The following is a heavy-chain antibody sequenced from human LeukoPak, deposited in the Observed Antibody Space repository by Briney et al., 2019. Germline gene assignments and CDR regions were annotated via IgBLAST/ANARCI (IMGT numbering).Heavy chain of an antibody. Sequence: ASVKVSCKASGYTFTSYHMHWVRQAPGQRLEWMGWINAGNGNTKYSQKFQGRVTITRDTSASTAYMELSSLRSEDTAVYYCARESGELVYYFDYWGQGTLVTVSS. V-gene: IGHV1-3*01. D-gene: IGHD1-26*01. CDR3: ARESGELVYYFDY. J-gene: IGHJ4*02. CDR1: GYTFTSYH. CDR2: INAGNGNT.